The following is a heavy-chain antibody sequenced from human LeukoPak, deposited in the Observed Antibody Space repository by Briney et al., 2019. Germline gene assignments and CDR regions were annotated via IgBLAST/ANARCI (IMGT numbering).Heavy chain of an antibody. V-gene: IGHV1-18*01. D-gene: IGHD2-2*01. Sequence: ASGKVSGKASGYTFTSYGISGGRQAPGQGLEWMGWISAYNGNTKYAQKLQGRVTMTTDTSTSTAYMELGSLRSVVTAVYYCATDPGETVPAAKGPRGDYCYGMDVWGQGTTVTVSS. CDR1: GYTFTSYG. CDR2: ISAYNGNT. CDR3: ATDPGETVPAAKGPRGDYCYGMDV. J-gene: IGHJ6*02.